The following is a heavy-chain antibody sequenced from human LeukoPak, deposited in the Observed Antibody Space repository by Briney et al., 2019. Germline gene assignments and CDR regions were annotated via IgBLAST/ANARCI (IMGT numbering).Heavy chain of an antibody. D-gene: IGHD3-22*01. CDR2: ISSSGSTR. Sequence: PGGSLRLSCAASGFTFSSYEMNWVRQAPGKGLEWVSYISSSGSTRYYADSVKGRFTISRDNAKNSLYLQMNSLRAEDTAVYYCARVGYYDSSGYPDAFDIWGQGTMVTVSS. CDR3: ARVGYYDSSGYPDAFDI. CDR1: GFTFSSYE. V-gene: IGHV3-48*03. J-gene: IGHJ3*02.